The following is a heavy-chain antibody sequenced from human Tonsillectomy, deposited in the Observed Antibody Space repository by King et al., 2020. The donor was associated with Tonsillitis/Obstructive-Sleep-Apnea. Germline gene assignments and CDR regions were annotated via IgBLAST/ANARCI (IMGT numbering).Heavy chain of an antibody. CDR2: IKSKTDGGTT. Sequence: VQLVESGGGLVKPGGSLRLSCAASGFTFSNAWMSWVRQAPGKGLEWVGLIKSKTDGGTTDYAAPGKGRFTISRDDSKTTLYLQMNTLKTEDTAVYYCTTAETDYWGQGNLVTVSS. CDR1: GFTFSNAW. V-gene: IGHV3-15*01. CDR3: TTAETDY. J-gene: IGHJ4*02.